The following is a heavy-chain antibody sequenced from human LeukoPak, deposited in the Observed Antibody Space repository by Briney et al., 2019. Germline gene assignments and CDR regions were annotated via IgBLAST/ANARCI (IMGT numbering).Heavy chain of an antibody. Sequence: GESLRLSCAASGFTFDDYGMSWVRQAPGKGLKWVSGINWNGGSTGYADSVKGRFTISRDNAKNSLYLQMNRLRAEDTALYYCARDLWFGELLFGGGQGTLVTVSS. V-gene: IGHV3-20*04. CDR3: ARDLWFGELLFG. D-gene: IGHD3-10*01. J-gene: IGHJ4*02. CDR1: GFTFDDYG. CDR2: INWNGGST.